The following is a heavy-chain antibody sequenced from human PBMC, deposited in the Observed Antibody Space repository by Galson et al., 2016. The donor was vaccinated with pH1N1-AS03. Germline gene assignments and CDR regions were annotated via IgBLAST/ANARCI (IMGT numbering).Heavy chain of an antibody. CDR2: TSPDGSQT. D-gene: IGHD3-22*01. CDR3: GRHTFSYDTTDTNRPDAFDI. Sequence: QSGAEVKKPGESLKISCMGSGTSFSNYWIGWVRQMPGKGLEWMGATSPDGSQTKYSPSSEGQVTISVDKSITTAFLQWNSLKASDTALYYCGRHTFSYDTTDTNRPDAFDIWGQGTMVTVFS. V-gene: IGHV5-51*01. CDR1: GTSFSNYW. J-gene: IGHJ3*02.